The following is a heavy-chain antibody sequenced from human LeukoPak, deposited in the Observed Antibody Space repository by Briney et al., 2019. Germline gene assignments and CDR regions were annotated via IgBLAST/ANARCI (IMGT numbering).Heavy chain of an antibody. D-gene: IGHD2-2*02. J-gene: IGHJ6*02. V-gene: IGHV4-59*13. CDR1: GGSISSYY. CDR2: IYYSGST. CDR3: ARVGCSSTSCSTNYGMDV. Sequence: SETLSLTGTVSGGSISSYYWSWIRQPPGKGLEWIGHIYYSGSTNYNPSLKSRVTISVDTSKNQFSLKVSSVTAADTAVYYCARVGCSSTSCSTNYGMDVWGQGTTVTVSS.